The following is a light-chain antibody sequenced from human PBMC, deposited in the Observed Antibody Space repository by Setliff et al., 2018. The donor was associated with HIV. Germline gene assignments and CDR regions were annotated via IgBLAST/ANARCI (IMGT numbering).Light chain of an antibody. CDR3: CSSAGTYTSFFV. J-gene: IGLJ1*01. Sequence: LTQPASVSGSPGQSITISCTGTSSDVGASNYVSWYQQHPGKAPKLMIYEVNNRPSGVSNRFSGSKSGNTASLTISGLQADDEADYYCCSSAGTYTSFFVFGTGTKVTVL. CDR1: SSDVGASNY. V-gene: IGLV2-14*01. CDR2: EVN.